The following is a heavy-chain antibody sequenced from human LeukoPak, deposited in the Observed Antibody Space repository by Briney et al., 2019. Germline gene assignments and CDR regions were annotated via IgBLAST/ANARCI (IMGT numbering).Heavy chain of an antibody. CDR2: IYTSGST. CDR1: GGSISSGSYY. Sequence: PSETLSLTCTVSGGSISSGSYYWSWIRQPAGKGLEWIGRIYTSGSTNYNPSLESRVTISVDTSKNQFSLKPSSVTAADTAVYYCARGGLVGATSRYYYYYGMDVWGQGTTVTVSS. D-gene: IGHD1-26*01. J-gene: IGHJ6*02. CDR3: ARGGLVGATSRYYYYYGMDV. V-gene: IGHV4-61*02.